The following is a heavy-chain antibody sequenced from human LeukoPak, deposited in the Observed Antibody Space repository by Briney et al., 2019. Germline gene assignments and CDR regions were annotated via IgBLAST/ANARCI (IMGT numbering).Heavy chain of an antibody. D-gene: IGHD2-2*01. J-gene: IGHJ4*02. Sequence: PGGSLRLSCAASGFTFSSYSMNWVRQAPGKGLEWVSSISSSSSYIYYADSVKGRFTISRDNAKNSLYLQMNSLRAEDTAVYYCTTMFFIVVVPAAEAGYWGQGTLVTVSS. CDR2: ISSSSSYI. CDR1: GFTFSSYS. CDR3: TTMFFIVVVPAAEAGY. V-gene: IGHV3-21*03.